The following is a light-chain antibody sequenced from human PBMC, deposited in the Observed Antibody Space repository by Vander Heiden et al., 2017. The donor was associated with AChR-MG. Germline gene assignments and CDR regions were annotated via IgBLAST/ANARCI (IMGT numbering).Light chain of an antibody. J-gene: IGKJ2*01. CDR2: WAS. Sequence: DILMTHAPDLLAGSLAERATISCKASQSVLYSSNNRNYLAWYQQKPGQPPKLLIYWASTRESGVPDRFSGSGSGTDFTLTISSLQAEDVAVYYCQQDYSTPYTFGQGTKLEIK. CDR3: QQDYSTPYT. CDR1: QSVLYSSNNRNY. V-gene: IGKV4-1*01.